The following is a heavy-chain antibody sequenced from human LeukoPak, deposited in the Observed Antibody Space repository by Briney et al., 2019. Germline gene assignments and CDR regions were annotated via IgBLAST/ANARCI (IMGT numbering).Heavy chain of an antibody. CDR3: AREEGSSGWYSDAFDI. V-gene: IGHV3-66*01. D-gene: IGHD6-19*01. Sequence: GGSLRLSCAASGFTVSSNYMSWVRQAPGKGLEWVSVIYSGGSTYYADSVKGRFTISRDNSKNTLYLQMNSLRAEDTAVYYCAREEGSSGWYSDAFDIWGQGTMVTVSS. J-gene: IGHJ3*02. CDR1: GFTVSSNY. CDR2: IYSGGST.